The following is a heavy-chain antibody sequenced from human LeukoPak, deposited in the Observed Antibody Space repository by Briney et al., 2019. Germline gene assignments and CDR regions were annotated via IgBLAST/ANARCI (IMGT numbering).Heavy chain of an antibody. D-gene: IGHD3-16*02. CDR1: GFTFSSYS. V-gene: IGHV4-59*12. J-gene: IGHJ4*02. Sequence: PGGSLRLSCAASGFTFSSYSMNWIRQPPGKGLEWMGNIYYSGNTYYNPSLKSRVTISVDTSRNHFSLQLSSVTAADTAVYYCARRDAWGTYRLMYYFDYWGQGTLVTVSS. CDR2: IYYSGNT. CDR3: ARRDAWGTYRLMYYFDY.